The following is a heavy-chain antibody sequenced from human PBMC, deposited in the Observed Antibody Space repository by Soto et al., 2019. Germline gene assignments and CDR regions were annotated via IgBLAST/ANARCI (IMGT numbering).Heavy chain of an antibody. Sequence: QLQLQESGPGLVKPSETLSLTCIVSGGSITRNNHYWGWIRQSPGKGLEWIGSILYSGSTNYNTSLKRRVTLSVETSKNQFSLKMSSVTAADTALYYCARLGSSGWYQGSYFDYWGQGTLVTVSS. CDR2: ILYSGST. D-gene: IGHD6-19*01. CDR1: GGSITRNNHY. J-gene: IGHJ4*02. CDR3: ARLGSSGWYQGSYFDY. V-gene: IGHV4-39*01.